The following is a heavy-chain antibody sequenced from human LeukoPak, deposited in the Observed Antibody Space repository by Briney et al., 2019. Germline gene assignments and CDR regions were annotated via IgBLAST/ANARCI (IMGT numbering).Heavy chain of an antibody. J-gene: IGHJ4*02. Sequence: ASVTVSCKASGYTFIAYYLYWGRQAPGQGLEWMGWIKPNSGATKYEQKFQARVTMTRDPSISTAYMELTSLRSDDTAVYFCARDGASSSSFYLDYWGQGTLVTVSS. CDR3: ARDGASSSSFYLDY. CDR1: GYTFIAYY. V-gene: IGHV1-2*02. D-gene: IGHD6-6*01. CDR2: IKPNSGAT.